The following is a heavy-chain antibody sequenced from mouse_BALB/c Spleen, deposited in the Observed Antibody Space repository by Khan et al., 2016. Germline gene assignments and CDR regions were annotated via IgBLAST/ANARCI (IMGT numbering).Heavy chain of an antibody. CDR1: GYTFSSYW. V-gene: IGHV1-9*01. Sequence: QVQLQQSGAELMKPGASVKISCKVTGYTFSSYWIEWVKQRPGHGLEWIGEILPGSGSTNYNEKFRGKATLTADTSSNTAYMQLSSLTSEDSAVHCCARTDVRGCFAYWGQGTPLTVSA. CDR3: ARTDVRGCFAY. J-gene: IGHJ2*01. CDR2: ILPGSGST.